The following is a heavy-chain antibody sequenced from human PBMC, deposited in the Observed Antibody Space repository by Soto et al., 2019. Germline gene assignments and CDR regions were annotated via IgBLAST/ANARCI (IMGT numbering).Heavy chain of an antibody. CDR2: ISADNGNT. CDR1: GYTFTSYA. D-gene: IGHD6-13*01. V-gene: IGHV1-18*01. CDR3: ARGYSSSWYLNYYYYYMDV. J-gene: IGHJ6*03. Sequence: ASVKVSCKASGYTFTSYAMHWVRQAPGQRLEWMGWISADNGNTNYAQKLQGRVTMTTDTSTSTAYMELRSLRSDDTAVYYCARGYSSSWYLNYYYYYMDVWGIGTTVTVSS.